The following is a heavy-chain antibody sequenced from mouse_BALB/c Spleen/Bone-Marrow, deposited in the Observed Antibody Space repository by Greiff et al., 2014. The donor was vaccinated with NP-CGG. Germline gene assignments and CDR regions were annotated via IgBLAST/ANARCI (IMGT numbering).Heavy chain of an antibody. CDR3: ARGLQKAMDY. J-gene: IGHJ4*01. V-gene: IGHV1-52*01. CDR2: IDRYDSET. Sequence: VQLQQSGAELVRPGASVKLSCKASGYTFTSYWMHWVKQRPAQSLEWIGRIDRYDSETHCNQKFKDKAILTVDKSSSTAYMQLSSLTSEDSAFYYCARGLQKAMDYWGQGTSVTVSS. D-gene: IGHD3-1*01. CDR1: GYTFTSYW.